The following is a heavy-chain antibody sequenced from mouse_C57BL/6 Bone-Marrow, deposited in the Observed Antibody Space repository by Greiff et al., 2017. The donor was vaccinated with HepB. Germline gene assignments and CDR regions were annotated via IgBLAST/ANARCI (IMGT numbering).Heavy chain of an antibody. CDR2: ISSGSSTI. V-gene: IGHV5-17*01. D-gene: IGHD3-3*01. Sequence: EVHLVESGGGLVKPGGSLKLSCAASGFTFSDYGMHWVRQAPEKGLEWVAYISSGSSTIYYADTVKGRFTISRDNAKNTLFLQMTSLRSEDTAMYYCARKERDGVAYWGQGTLVTVSA. CDR1: GFTFSDYG. J-gene: IGHJ3*01. CDR3: ARKERDGVAY.